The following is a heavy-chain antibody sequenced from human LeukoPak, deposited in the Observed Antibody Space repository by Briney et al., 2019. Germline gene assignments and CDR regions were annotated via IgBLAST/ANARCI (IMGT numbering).Heavy chain of an antibody. CDR1: GFTFSSYA. Sequence: PGGSLGLSCAASGFTFSSYAMHWVRQAPGKGLEWVAVISYDGSNKYYADSVKGRFTISRDNSKNTLYLQMNSLRAEDTAVYYCARDEDYGDYVRYYYYGMDVWGKGTTVTVSS. J-gene: IGHJ6*04. CDR2: ISYDGSNK. D-gene: IGHD4-17*01. CDR3: ARDEDYGDYVRYYYYGMDV. V-gene: IGHV3-30*04.